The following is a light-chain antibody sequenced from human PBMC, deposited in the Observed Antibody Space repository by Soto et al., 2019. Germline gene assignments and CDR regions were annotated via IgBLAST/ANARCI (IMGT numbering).Light chain of an antibody. J-gene: IGKJ1*01. V-gene: IGKV1-39*01. CDR1: QSISSY. Sequence: DVRMSQTPSSLSASVGYRFSITCRASQSISSYLNWYQQKPGKAPKLLIYPASSLQSGVPSRFSGSGSGTDFTLTISSLQPEDFETYYCQQSYSNPRTFGQGTKVDIK. CDR2: PAS. CDR3: QQSYSNPRT.